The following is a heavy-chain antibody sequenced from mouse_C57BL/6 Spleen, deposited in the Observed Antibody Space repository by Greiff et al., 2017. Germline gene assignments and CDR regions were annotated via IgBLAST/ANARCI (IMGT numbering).Heavy chain of an antibody. CDR2: IWSGGST. CDR1: GFSLTSYG. J-gene: IGHJ1*03. V-gene: IGHV2-2*01. CDR3: ASYRSKGNWYFDV. Sequence: VQLQQSGPGLVQPSQSLSITCTVSGFSLTSYGVHWVRQSPGKGLEWLGVIWSGGSTDYNAAFISRLSISKDNSKSQVFFKMNSLQADDAAIYYGASYRSKGNWYFDVWGTGTTVTVSS. D-gene: IGHD1-3*01.